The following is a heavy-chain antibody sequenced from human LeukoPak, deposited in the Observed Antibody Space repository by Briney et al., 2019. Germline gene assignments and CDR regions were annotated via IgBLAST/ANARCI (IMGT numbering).Heavy chain of an antibody. CDR2: IYYSGST. Sequence: NPSQTLSLTCTVSGGSISSYYWSWIRQPPGKGLEWIGYIYYSGSTNYNPSLKSRVTISVDTSKNQFSLKLSSVTAADTAVYYCARGARVGIAAAGILFDPWGQGTLVTVSS. D-gene: IGHD6-13*01. CDR1: GGSISSYY. J-gene: IGHJ5*02. CDR3: ARGARVGIAAAGILFDP. V-gene: IGHV4-59*01.